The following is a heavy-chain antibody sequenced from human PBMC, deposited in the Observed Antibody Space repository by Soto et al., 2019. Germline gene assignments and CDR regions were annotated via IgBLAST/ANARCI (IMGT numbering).Heavy chain of an antibody. J-gene: IGHJ6*02. CDR3: ARGGKERFRGSGMDV. V-gene: IGHV1-69*01. D-gene: IGHD1-1*01. Sequence: QVQLVQSGAEVKKPGTSVKVSCKVSGGTFSSYAISWVRQAPGQGLEWMGEITSIFGAAMYAQKFQGRVTIIADEPATTAYMELSRLRSEDTAVYYCARGGKERFRGSGMDVWGQGTTVTVSS. CDR1: GGTFSSYA. CDR2: ITSIFGAA.